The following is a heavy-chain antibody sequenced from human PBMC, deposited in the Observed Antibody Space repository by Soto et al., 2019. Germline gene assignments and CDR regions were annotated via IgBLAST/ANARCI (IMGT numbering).Heavy chain of an antibody. V-gene: IGHV3-30-3*01. J-gene: IGHJ4*02. Sequence: GGSLRPSCPASGFTFGTYPIPWFAQAPGKGLEWVAVISYDGSNKYYADSVKGRFTISRDNSKNTLYLQMNSLRAEDTAVYYCARERYYDSSGPFAYWGQGTLVTVSS. CDR1: GFTFGTYP. D-gene: IGHD3-22*01. CDR3: ARERYYDSSGPFAY. CDR2: ISYDGSNK.